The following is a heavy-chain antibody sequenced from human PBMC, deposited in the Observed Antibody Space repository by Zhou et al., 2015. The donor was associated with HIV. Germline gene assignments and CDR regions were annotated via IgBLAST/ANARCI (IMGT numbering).Heavy chain of an antibody. CDR1: GGTFSVSD. J-gene: IGHJ3*02. CDR3: AKSSADSDYAFDT. V-gene: IGHV1-69*17. D-gene: IGHD3-22*01. Sequence: QVQLVQSGTEVKKPGSSVKVSCKASGGTFSVSDISWVRQVPGQGLEWMGGIIPTFDIEDSAQKFRGRLTITADKSTNTAYMELSSLRSADAAVYYCAKSSADSDYAFDTWGQGTQVVVSS. CDR2: IIPTFDIE.